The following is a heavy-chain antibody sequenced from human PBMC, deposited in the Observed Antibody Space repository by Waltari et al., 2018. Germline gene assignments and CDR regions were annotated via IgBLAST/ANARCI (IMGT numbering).Heavy chain of an antibody. V-gene: IGHV3-23*01. Sequence: EVQLLESGGGLVQPGGSLRLSCAGSGITLSSYGLTWVRQAPGKGVEWVSDITGNSDTLYDADSVQGRFTISRDNSKNTLYLQMRSLRAEDTGLYYCAKDSYDDHPNAFDIWGQGTMVTVTS. CDR2: ITGNSDTL. CDR3: AKDSYDDHPNAFDI. J-gene: IGHJ3*02. D-gene: IGHD3-22*01. CDR1: GITLSSYG.